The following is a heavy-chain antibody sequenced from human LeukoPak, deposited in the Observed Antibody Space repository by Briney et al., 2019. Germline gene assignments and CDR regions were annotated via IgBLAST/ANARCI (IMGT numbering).Heavy chain of an antibody. D-gene: IGHD1-26*01. CDR3: AKDVGEVMFDY. CDR2: ISASGGST. CDR1: GFTFSSYA. V-gene: IGHV3-23*01. J-gene: IGHJ4*02. Sequence: GGSLRLSCAASGFTFSSYAMSWVRQAPGKGLEWVSSISASGGSTYYADSVKGRFTISRDNSKNTLYLQMSSLRAEDTAVYYCAKDVGEVMFDYWGQGTLVTVSS.